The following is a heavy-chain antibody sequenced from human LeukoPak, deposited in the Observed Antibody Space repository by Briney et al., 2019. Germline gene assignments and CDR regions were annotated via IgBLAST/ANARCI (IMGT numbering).Heavy chain of an antibody. J-gene: IGHJ6*02. D-gene: IGHD3-16*01. Sequence: GGSLRLSCAASGFTFSSCWMNWVRQAPGKGLVWVSRIASDGSSTTYADSVKGRFSISRDNAKNTLYLQMNSLRVEDTAVYYCARGGGLDVWGQGATVTVSS. CDR3: ARGGGLDV. V-gene: IGHV3-74*01. CDR2: IASDGSST. CDR1: GFTFSSCW.